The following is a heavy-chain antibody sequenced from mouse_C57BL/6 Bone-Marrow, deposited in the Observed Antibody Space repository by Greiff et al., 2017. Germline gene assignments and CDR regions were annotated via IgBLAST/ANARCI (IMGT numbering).Heavy chain of an antibody. D-gene: IGHD1-1*01. Sequence: EVKRVESEGGLVQPGSSMKLSCTASGFTFSDYYMAWVRQVPEKGLEWVANINYDGSSTYYLDSLKSRFIISRDNAKNILYLQMSSLKSEDTATYYCARVTTVDWYFDVWGTGTTVTVSS. CDR3: ARVTTVDWYFDV. V-gene: IGHV5-16*01. J-gene: IGHJ1*03. CDR2: INYDGSST. CDR1: GFTFSDYY.